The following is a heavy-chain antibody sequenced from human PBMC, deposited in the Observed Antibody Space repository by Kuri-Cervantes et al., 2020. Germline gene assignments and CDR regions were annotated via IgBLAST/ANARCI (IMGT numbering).Heavy chain of an antibody. CDR3: GGKRGVTSYYYYYMDV. CDR2: IYHSGST. D-gene: IGHD3-10*01. V-gene: IGHV4-38-2*02. CDR1: GYSISSGYY. J-gene: IGHJ6*03. Sequence: SETLSLTCTVSGYSISSGYYWGWIRQPPGKGLEWIGSIYHSGSTYYNPSLKSRVTISVDKSKNQFSLKLSSVTTADTAVYYCGGKRGVTSYYYYYMDVWGKGTTVTVSS.